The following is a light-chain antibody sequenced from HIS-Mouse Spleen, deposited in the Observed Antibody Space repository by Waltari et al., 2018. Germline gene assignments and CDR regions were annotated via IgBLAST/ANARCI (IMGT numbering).Light chain of an antibody. CDR3: YSTDSSGNHRV. J-gene: IGLJ2*01. Sequence: SYELTQPPSVAVSPGQTARLPCSGDALPKKHSYWYQQKSGKAPVLFFYEDSKRPSGIPGRFSGSSSGTMATLTISGAQVEDEADYYCYSTDSSGNHRVFGGGTKLTVL. CDR1: ALPKKH. CDR2: EDS. V-gene: IGLV3-10*01.